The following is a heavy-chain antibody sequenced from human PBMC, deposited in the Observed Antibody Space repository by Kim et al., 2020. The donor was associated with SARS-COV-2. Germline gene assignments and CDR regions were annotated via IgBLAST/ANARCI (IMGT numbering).Heavy chain of an antibody. D-gene: IGHD3-10*01. CDR1: GFTFGDYA. J-gene: IGHJ6*02. V-gene: IGHV3-49*04. CDR2: IRSKAYGGTT. CDR3: TRRDGSGIDYYYYGMDV. Sequence: SLRLSCTASGFTFGDYAMSWVRQAPGKGLEWVGFIRSKAYGGTTEYAASVKGRFTISRDDSISIAYLQMNSLKTEDTAVYYCTRRDGSGIDYYYYGMDVWGQGTTVTVSS.